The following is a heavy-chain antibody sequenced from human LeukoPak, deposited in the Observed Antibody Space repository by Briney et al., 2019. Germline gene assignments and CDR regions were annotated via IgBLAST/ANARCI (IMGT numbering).Heavy chain of an antibody. V-gene: IGHV3-43D*03. J-gene: IGHJ4*02. CDR2: ISWDGGST. Sequence: GGSLRLSWAASGLPFDDYAMHWVRQARGKGREWVSLISWDGGSTYYADSVKGRFTISRGNSKNSLYLQMNSLRAEDTALYYCAKGDQHGSGSYPDYWGQGTLVTVSS. CDR1: GLPFDDYA. CDR3: AKGDQHGSGSYPDY. D-gene: IGHD3-10*01.